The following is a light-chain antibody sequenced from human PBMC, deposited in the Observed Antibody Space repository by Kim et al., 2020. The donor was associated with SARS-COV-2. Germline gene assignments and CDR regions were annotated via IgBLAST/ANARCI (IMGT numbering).Light chain of an antibody. CDR3: QSYDSSLSGSV. J-gene: IGLJ3*02. CDR2: GNN. CDR1: SSNIGADYD. Sequence: QRVTISCTGSSSNIGADYDVHWYRQLPGTAPKLLIYGNNNRPSGVPDRCSGSKSGTSASLAITGLQAEDEADYYCQSYDSSLSGSVFGGGTQLTVL. V-gene: IGLV1-40*01.